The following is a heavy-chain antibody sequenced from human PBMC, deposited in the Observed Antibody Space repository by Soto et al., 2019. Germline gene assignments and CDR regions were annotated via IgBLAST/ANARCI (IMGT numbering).Heavy chain of an antibody. D-gene: IGHD3-3*01. V-gene: IGHV3-23*01. CDR1: GFTLSSSA. J-gene: IGHJ4*02. CDR2: ISGSGDNT. Sequence: GGSLRLSCAASGFTLSSSAMSWVRQAPGKGLEWVSAISGSGDNTYHADSVKGRFTISRDNSKNTLYLQMNSLRAEDTAVYYCAKRWGNRFLEPRDYFDYWGQGXLVTVPS. CDR3: AKRWGNRFLEPRDYFDY.